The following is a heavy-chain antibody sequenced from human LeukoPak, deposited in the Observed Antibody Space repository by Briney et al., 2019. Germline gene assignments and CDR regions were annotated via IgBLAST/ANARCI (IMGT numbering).Heavy chain of an antibody. J-gene: IGHJ4*02. CDR2: IGPSDFYT. CDR1: GYRFTSYW. V-gene: IGHV5-10-1*01. D-gene: IGHD3-22*01. CDR3: ARLRYDSSGCLFDY. Sequence: GESLRIFCWGSGYRFTSYWVSWVRQMPGSHLLRVARIGPSDFYTNYSPFFQGHVTISADKSISTAYLQWSSLKASDTAMYYGARLRYDSSGCLFDYWGQGTLVTVSS.